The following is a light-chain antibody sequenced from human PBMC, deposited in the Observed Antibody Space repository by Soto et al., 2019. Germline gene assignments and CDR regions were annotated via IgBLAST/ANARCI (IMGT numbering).Light chain of an antibody. V-gene: IGKV3-15*01. Sequence: VMTQSPATLSLSPGDRATLSCRASERVSSNLAWYHQSPCEARRRVIYVASTRDTGIPARLSGGGSGTDLNLIISSLQSEDFAVYYCQKYSLRPLTFGGGTKVDIK. CDR1: ERVSSN. CDR3: QKYSLRPLT. J-gene: IGKJ4*01. CDR2: VAS.